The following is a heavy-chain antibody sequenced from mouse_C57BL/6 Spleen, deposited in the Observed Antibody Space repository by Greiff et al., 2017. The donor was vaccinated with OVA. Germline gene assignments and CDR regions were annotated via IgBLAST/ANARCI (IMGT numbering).Heavy chain of an antibody. CDR3: ARIDGNYAYYAMDY. V-gene: IGHV1-18*01. J-gene: IGHJ4*01. Sequence: VQLKESGPELVKPGASVKIPCKASGYTFTDYNMDWVKQSHGKSLEWIGDINPNNGGTIYNQKFKGKATLTVDKSSSTAYMELRSLTSEDTAVYYCARIDGNYAYYAMDYWGQGTSVTVSS. CDR2: INPNNGGT. CDR1: GYTFTDYN. D-gene: IGHD2-1*01.